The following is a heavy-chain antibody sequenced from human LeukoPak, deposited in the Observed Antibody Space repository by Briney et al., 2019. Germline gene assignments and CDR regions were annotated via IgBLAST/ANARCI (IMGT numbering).Heavy chain of an antibody. CDR3: ARDRFPYCSGGSCYEINWFDP. CDR1: GGSISSYY. V-gene: IGHV4-4*07. D-gene: IGHD2-15*01. Sequence: SETLSLTCTVSGGSISSYYWSWIRQPAGKGLEWIGRIYTSGSTNYNPSLKSRVTMSVDTSKNQFSLKLSSVTAADTAVYYCARDRFPYCSGGSCYEINWFDPWGQGTLVTVSS. J-gene: IGHJ5*02. CDR2: IYTSGST.